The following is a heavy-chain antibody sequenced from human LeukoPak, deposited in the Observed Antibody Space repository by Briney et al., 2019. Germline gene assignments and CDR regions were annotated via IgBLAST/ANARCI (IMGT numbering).Heavy chain of an antibody. Sequence: ASVKVSCKASGYTFTSYGISCVRQAPGQGLEWMGWISAYNGNTNYAQKLQGRVTMTTDTSTSTAYMELRSLRSDDTAVYYCARDSRRGGYYYDWDYYFDYWGQGTLVTVSS. D-gene: IGHD3-22*01. J-gene: IGHJ4*02. CDR3: ARDSRRGGYYYDWDYYFDY. CDR2: ISAYNGNT. CDR1: GYTFTSYG. V-gene: IGHV1-18*01.